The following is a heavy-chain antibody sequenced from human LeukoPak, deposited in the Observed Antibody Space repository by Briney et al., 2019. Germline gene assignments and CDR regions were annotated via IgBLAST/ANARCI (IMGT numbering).Heavy chain of an antibody. CDR2: ISAYNANT. CDR3: ARDFDEYSSSYFDY. J-gene: IGHJ4*02. CDR1: GYPFTSYG. Sequence: ASVKLSCKASGYPFTSYGITWVRQSPGQRLEWMGWISAYNANTNYAQKLQGRVTMTTDTSTSTAYMELRSLRSDDTAVYYCARDFDEYSSSYFDYWGQGPLVTVSS. V-gene: IGHV1-18*01. D-gene: IGHD6-6*01.